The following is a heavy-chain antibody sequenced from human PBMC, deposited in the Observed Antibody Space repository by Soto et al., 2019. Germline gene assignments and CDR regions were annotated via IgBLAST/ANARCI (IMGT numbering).Heavy chain of an antibody. D-gene: IGHD3-10*01. Sequence: PSETLSLTCTVSGGSISSYYWSWIRQPPGKGLEWIGYIYYSGSTNYNPSLKSRVTISVDTSKNQFSLKLSSVTAADTAVYYCARHARYYGSGSYGFGFDPWGQGTLVTVS. CDR1: GGSISSYY. CDR3: ARHARYYGSGSYGFGFDP. J-gene: IGHJ5*02. V-gene: IGHV4-59*08. CDR2: IYYSGST.